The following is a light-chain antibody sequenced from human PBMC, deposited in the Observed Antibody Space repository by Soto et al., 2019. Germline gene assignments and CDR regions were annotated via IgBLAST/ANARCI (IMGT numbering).Light chain of an antibody. CDR3: SLYTSENTYV. V-gene: IGLV2-18*01. CDR1: STDFVSYNR. J-gene: IGLJ1*01. Sequence: QSVLTQPPSVSGSPGQSVTLSCTGTSTDFVSYNRVSWYQQPPGTAPKLIIYEASNRPSGVPDRFSGSKSGNTASLTISGLQAADEADYYCSLYTSENTYVFXTGTKVTVL. CDR2: EAS.